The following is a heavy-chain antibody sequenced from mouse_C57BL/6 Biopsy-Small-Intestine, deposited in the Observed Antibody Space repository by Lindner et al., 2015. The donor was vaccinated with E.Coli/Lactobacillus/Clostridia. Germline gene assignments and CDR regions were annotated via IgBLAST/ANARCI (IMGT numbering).Heavy chain of an antibody. CDR3: ARCGEWQRAYYSDY. CDR1: GYTFTGYY. D-gene: IGHD1-1*01. J-gene: IGHJ4*01. Sequence: SVKVSCKASGYTFTGYYLHWVRQAPGQGLEWMGRINPNSGGTNYAQKFQGRVTMTRDTSISTAYMELSRLRSDDTAVYYCARCGEWQRAYYSDYWGQGTLVTVSS. CDR2: INPNSGGT. V-gene: IGHV1-53*01.